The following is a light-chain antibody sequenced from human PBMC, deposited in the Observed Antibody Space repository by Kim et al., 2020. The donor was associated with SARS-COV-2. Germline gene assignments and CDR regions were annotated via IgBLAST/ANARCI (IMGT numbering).Light chain of an antibody. CDR2: ADN. CDR3: QVWDSSNGV. Sequence: SVALGQTATITCEANNSRSKNVQWYQQRPGQAPVLVIYADNKRPSGIPERFSGSNSGNTATLTVSRAQAGDEADYYCQVWDSSNGVFGGGTQLTVL. J-gene: IGLJ3*02. CDR1: NSRSKN. V-gene: IGLV3-9*01.